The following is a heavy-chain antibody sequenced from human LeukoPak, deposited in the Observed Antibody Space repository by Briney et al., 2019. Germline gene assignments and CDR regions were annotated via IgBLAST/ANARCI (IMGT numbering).Heavy chain of an antibody. CDR3: ARDPFTIFGVVINSFDY. Sequence: ASVKVSCKASGYTFTSYYMHWVRQAPGQGLEWMGIINPSGGSTSYAQKFQGRVTMTRDTSTSTVYMELSSLRSEDTAVYYCARDPFTIFGVVINSFDYWGQGTLVTVSS. D-gene: IGHD3-3*01. J-gene: IGHJ4*02. V-gene: IGHV1-46*01. CDR1: GYTFTSYY. CDR2: INPSGGST.